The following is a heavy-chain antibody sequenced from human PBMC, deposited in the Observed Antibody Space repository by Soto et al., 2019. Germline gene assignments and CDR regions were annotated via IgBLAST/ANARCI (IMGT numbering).Heavy chain of an antibody. D-gene: IGHD2-15*01. CDR3: TSDTFGARDS. Sequence: EVQLVESGGGLVQPGGSLRLSCAASGFAFSSEWMHWVRQAPGKGLVWVSRIDPYDTGITYADSVKGRFTISRDNAKNPLYLQMNRLRAEDTAVYYCTSDTFGARDSWGQGTLVTVSS. CDR2: IDPYDTGI. V-gene: IGHV3-74*01. J-gene: IGHJ4*02. CDR1: GFAFSSEW.